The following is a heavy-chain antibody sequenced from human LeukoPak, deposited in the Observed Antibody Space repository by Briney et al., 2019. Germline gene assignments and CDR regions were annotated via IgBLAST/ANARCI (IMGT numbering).Heavy chain of an antibody. CDR2: ISYDGSNK. Sequence: GRSLRLSCAASGFTFSSYAMRWVRQAPGKGLEWVAVISYDGSNKYYADSVKGRFTISRDNSKNTLYLQMNSLRAEDTAVYYCARVSSSWYGYFDYWGQGTLVTVSS. CDR1: GFTFSSYA. V-gene: IGHV3-30*04. CDR3: ARVSSSWYGYFDY. D-gene: IGHD6-13*01. J-gene: IGHJ4*02.